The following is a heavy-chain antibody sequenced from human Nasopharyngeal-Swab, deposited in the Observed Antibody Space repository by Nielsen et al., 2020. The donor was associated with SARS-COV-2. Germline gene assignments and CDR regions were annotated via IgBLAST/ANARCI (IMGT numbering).Heavy chain of an antibody. CDR1: GFTISRYW. D-gene: IGHD5-24*01. V-gene: IGHV3-74*01. J-gene: IGHJ4*02. CDR3: ARGGDGYSMDY. CDR2: LHSDGSGT. Sequence: GESLKISCAASGFTISRYWMLWVRHAPGKGLVWVSRLHSDGSGTTYADPVRGRFTISRDNAKNTLYLQMNSLRAEDTAVYYCARGGDGYSMDYWGQGTLVTASS.